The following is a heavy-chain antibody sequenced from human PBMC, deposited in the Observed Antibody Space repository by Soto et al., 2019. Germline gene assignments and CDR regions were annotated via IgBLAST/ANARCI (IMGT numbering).Heavy chain of an antibody. CDR3: AREARQKGYYYYYGMDV. D-gene: IGHD6-25*01. Sequence: PVGSLRLSCAASGFTFSSYAMHWVRQAPGKGLEWVAVISYDGSNKYYADSVEGRFTISRDNSKNTLYLQMNSLRAEDTAVYYCAREARQKGYYYYYGMDVWGQGTTVTVSS. CDR2: ISYDGSNK. CDR1: GFTFSSYA. V-gene: IGHV3-30-3*01. J-gene: IGHJ6*02.